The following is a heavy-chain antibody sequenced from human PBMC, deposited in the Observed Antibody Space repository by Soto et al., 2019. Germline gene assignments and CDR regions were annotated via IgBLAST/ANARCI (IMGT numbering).Heavy chain of an antibody. CDR3: RTSFWSGYSYGMDV. D-gene: IGHD3-3*01. J-gene: IGHJ6*02. CDR2: TRNKAYTYTT. V-gene: IGHV3-72*01. CDR1: GFTFSDHY. Sequence: EVQLVESGGGLVQPGGSLRLSCAASGFTFSDHYMDWVRQAPGKGLEWVGRTRNKAYTYTTEYAASVKGRFTISRDDSKNSLYLQMNSLKTEDTAVYDCRTSFWSGYSYGMDVWGQGTTVTVSS.